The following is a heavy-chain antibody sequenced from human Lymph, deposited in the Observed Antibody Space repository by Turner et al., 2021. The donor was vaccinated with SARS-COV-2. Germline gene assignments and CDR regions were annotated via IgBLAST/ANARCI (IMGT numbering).Heavy chain of an antibody. CDR2: IYSGGSS. D-gene: IGHD5-18*01. J-gene: IGHJ6*02. CDR1: GITVSRNS. CDR3: ARDLDTAGGMDV. V-gene: IGHV3-53*04. Sequence: EVQLVESAGGLVLPGGSLRLSCAASGITVSRNSMSWVRQTPGKGLEWVSVIYSGGSSYYADSVKGRFTISRHNSKNTLYLQMNSLRAEDTAVYYCARDLDTAGGMDVWGQGTTVTVSS.